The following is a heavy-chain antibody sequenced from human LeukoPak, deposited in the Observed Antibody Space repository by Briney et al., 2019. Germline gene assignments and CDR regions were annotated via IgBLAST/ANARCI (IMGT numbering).Heavy chain of an antibody. CDR3: ARERVYCSGGSWYSRSY. D-gene: IGHD2-15*01. Sequence: ASETLSLTCTVSGGSVISGTYYWSWIRQPPGKGLEWIGYIYCNGSTNYSPSPKSRVTISVDTSKNQFSLKLTSVTAADTAVYYCARERVYCSGGSWYSRSYWGQGTLLTVFS. CDR1: GGSVISGTYY. J-gene: IGHJ4*02. V-gene: IGHV4-61*01. CDR2: IYCNGST.